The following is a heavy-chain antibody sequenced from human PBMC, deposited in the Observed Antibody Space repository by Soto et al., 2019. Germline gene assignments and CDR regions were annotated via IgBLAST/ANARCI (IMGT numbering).Heavy chain of an antibody. Sequence: GGSLRLSXVASGFTFSTYSMNWVRQAPGKGLEWVSYISSSSTYIYYADSVKGRFTISRDNAKNSLYLQMNSLRAEDTAVYYCLIAVAGSFAPDYWGQGTLVTVSS. D-gene: IGHD6-19*01. CDR1: GFTFSTYS. CDR3: LIAVAGSFAPDY. J-gene: IGHJ4*02. V-gene: IGHV3-21*01. CDR2: ISSSSTYI.